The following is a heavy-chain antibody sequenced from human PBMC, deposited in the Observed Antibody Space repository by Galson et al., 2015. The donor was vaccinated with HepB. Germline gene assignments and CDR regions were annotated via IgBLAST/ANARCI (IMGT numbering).Heavy chain of an antibody. J-gene: IGHJ4*02. CDR2: ISSSSSYI. Sequence: SLRLSCAASGFTFSSYSMNWVRQAPGKGLEWVSSISSSSSYIYYADSVKGRFTISRDNAKNSLYLQMNSLRAEDTAVYYCARGDYYDSSGYYADHFDYWGQGTLVTVSS. D-gene: IGHD3-22*01. CDR3: ARGDYYDSSGYYADHFDY. CDR1: GFTFSSYS. V-gene: IGHV3-21*01.